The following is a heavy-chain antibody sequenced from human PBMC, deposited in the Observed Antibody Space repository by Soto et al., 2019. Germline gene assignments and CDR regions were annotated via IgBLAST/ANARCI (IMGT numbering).Heavy chain of an antibody. V-gene: IGHV1-3*01. CDR1: GYTFTRYA. Sequence: ASVKVSCKASGYTFTRYAMHWVRQAPGQRPEWMGWMNAGNGDTKYSEKLQGRVTFTRDTSASTTYMELSSLRSEGTAVYYCAWNSYICDGHDSYYYDYWARGTSDPVSS. J-gene: IGHJ4*02. CDR3: AWNSYICDGHDSYYYDY. CDR2: MNAGNGDT. D-gene: IGHD5-12*01.